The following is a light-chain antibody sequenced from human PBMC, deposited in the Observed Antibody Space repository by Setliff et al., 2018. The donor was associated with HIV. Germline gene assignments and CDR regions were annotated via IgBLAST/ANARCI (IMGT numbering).Light chain of an antibody. Sequence: QSVLAQPASVSGSPGQSITISCTGTSSDIGRYNLVSWYQQYPGKAPKLMIYQATERPSGVSNRFSGSKSGNVASLTISGLQAEDEADYYCCSNTGSNTFVFGTGTKVTVL. V-gene: IGLV2-23*01. J-gene: IGLJ1*01. CDR2: QAT. CDR1: SSDIGRYNL. CDR3: CSNTGSNTFV.